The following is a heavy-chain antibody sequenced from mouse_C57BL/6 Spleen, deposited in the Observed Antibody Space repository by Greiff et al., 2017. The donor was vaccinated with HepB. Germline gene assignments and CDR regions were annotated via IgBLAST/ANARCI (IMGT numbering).Heavy chain of an antibody. V-gene: IGHV5-16*01. D-gene: IGHD2-1*01. J-gene: IGHJ4*01. CDR2: INYDGSST. CDR3: ARASTGHAMDY. Sequence: EVQLQASEGGLVPPGRSMPLSFTASGFPFSYYYLSLVRPFPEKFLEWFANINYDGSSTYYLDSLKSRFIISRDNAKNILYLQMSSLKSEDTATYYCARASTGHAMDYWGQGTSVTVSS. CDR1: GFPFSYYY.